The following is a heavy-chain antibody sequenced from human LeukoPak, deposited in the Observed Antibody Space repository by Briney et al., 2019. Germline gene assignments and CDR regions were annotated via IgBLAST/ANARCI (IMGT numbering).Heavy chain of an antibody. D-gene: IGHD3-3*01. CDR1: GGSFSGYY. CDR2: INHSGST. Sequence: SETLSLTCAVYGGSFSGYYWSWMRQPPGKGLEWIGEINHSGSTNYNPSLKSRVTISVDTSKNQFSLKLSSVTAADAAVYYCARGARTIFGVVIKTRYFDYWGQGTLVTVSS. J-gene: IGHJ4*02. CDR3: ARGARTIFGVVIKTRYFDY. V-gene: IGHV4-34*01.